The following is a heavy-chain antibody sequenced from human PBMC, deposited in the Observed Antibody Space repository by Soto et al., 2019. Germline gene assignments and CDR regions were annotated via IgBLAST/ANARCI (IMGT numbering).Heavy chain of an antibody. J-gene: IGHJ4*02. CDR3: ARSRANYYDSRGYYYSTFDY. CDR1: GGTFSSYA. CDR2: IIPMFGTA. D-gene: IGHD3-22*01. Sequence: QVQLVQSGAEVKKPGSSVKVSCKTSGGTFSSYAISWVRQAPGQGLEWMGGIIPMFGTANYAQKFQGRVTITADASTXTXYXXLSSLRSEDTAVYYCARSRANYYDSRGYYYSTFDYWGQGTLVTVSS. V-gene: IGHV1-69*12.